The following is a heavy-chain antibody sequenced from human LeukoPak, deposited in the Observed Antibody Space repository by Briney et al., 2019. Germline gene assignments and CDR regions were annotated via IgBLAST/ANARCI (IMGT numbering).Heavy chain of an antibody. V-gene: IGHV3-23*01. Sequence: GGSLRLSCAASGFTFNSYAMSWIRQAPGRGLDWVSAISGSGLSTYYADSVKGRFTISRDNSKNTLYLQMNSLRAEDTAVYYCAKVGESYSHGCFQHWGQGTLVTVSS. CDR1: GFTFNSYA. CDR2: ISGSGLST. CDR3: AKVGESYSHGCFQH. J-gene: IGHJ1*01. D-gene: IGHD1-26*01.